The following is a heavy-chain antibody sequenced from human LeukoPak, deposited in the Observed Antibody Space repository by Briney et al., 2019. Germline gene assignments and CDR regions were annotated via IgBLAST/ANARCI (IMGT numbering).Heavy chain of an antibody. Sequence: GGSLRLSCAASGFTFSSYSMNWVRQAPGKGLEWVSSISSSSSYIYYADSVEGRFTISRDNAKNSLYLQMNSLRAEDTAVYYCARDDHGDYVSDYWGQGTLVTVSS. CDR1: GFTFSSYS. J-gene: IGHJ4*02. D-gene: IGHD4-17*01. V-gene: IGHV3-21*01. CDR3: ARDDHGDYVSDY. CDR2: ISSSSSYI.